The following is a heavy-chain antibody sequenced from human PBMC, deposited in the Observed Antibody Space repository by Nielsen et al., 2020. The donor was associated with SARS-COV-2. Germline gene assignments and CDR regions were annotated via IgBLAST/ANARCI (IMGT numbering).Heavy chain of an antibody. CDR2: ISGRVDDT. D-gene: IGHD1-1*01. CDR1: GFTFSSYA. J-gene: IGHJ4*02. V-gene: IGHV3-23*01. CDR3: AKDRGSTVSYFDF. Sequence: GESLKISCVASGFTFSSYAMSWVRQAPGKGLEWVSGISGRVDDTYTADSVKGRFTISRDNSKNTLYLQMNSLRAEDTALYYCAKDRGSTVSYFDFWGQGTLVTVSS.